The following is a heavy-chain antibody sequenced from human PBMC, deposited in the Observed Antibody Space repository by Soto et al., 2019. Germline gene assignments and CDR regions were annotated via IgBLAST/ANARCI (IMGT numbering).Heavy chain of an antibody. D-gene: IGHD2-2*01. Sequence: GGSLRLSCAASGFTFSSYAMHWVRQAPGKGLEWVAVISYDGSNKYYADSVKGRFTISRDNSKNTLYLQMNSLRAEDTAVYYCARDLVVVPAAIRFPGQTYYYYYGMDVWGQGTTVTVSS. CDR1: GFTFSSYA. J-gene: IGHJ6*02. CDR3: ARDLVVVPAAIRFPGQTYYYYYGMDV. CDR2: ISYDGSNK. V-gene: IGHV3-30-3*01.